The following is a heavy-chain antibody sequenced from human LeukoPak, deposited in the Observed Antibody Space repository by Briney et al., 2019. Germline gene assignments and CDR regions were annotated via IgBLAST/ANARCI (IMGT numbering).Heavy chain of an antibody. J-gene: IGHJ5*02. D-gene: IGHD4-17*01. CDR3: ARGGPSSPDYGDYLNWFDP. CDR2: INHSGST. CDR1: GGSFSGYY. V-gene: IGHV4-34*01. Sequence: PSETLSLTCAVYGGSFSGYYWSWIRQPPGKGLEWIGEINHSGSTNYNPSLKSRVTISVDTSKNQFSLKLSSVTAADTAVYYCARGGPSSPDYGDYLNWFDPWGQGTLVTVSS.